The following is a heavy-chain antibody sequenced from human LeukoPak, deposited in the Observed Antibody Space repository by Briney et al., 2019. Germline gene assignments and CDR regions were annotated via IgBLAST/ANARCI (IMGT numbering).Heavy chain of an antibody. CDR2: ISAYNGNT. J-gene: IGHJ4*02. CDR1: GYTFTGYY. Sequence: ASVKVSSKASGYTFTGYYMHWVRQAPGQGLEWMGWISAYNGNTNYAQKLQGRVTMTTDTSTSTAYMELRSLRSDDTAVYYCARDLRSYYGDYWGQGTLVTVSS. CDR3: ARDLRSYYGDY. V-gene: IGHV1-18*04. D-gene: IGHD3-10*01.